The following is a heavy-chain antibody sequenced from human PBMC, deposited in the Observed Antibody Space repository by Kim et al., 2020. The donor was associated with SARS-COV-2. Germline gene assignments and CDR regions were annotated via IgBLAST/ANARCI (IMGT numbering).Heavy chain of an antibody. V-gene: IGHV3-7*04. CDR3: ARGKDCSGGSCYRDFDY. Sequence: VKGRFTIARDNAKNSLYLQMNSLRAEDTAVYYCARGKDCSGGSCYRDFDYWGQGTLVTVSS. D-gene: IGHD2-15*01. J-gene: IGHJ4*02.